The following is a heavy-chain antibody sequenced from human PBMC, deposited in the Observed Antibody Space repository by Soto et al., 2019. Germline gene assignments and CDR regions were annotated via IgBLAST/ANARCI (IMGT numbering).Heavy chain of an antibody. Sequence: EVQLVESGGGLVQPGGSLKLSCAASGFTFSGSAMHWVRQASGKGLEWVGRIRSKANSYATAYAASVKGRFTISRDDSKNTAYLQMNSLKTEDTGVYYCTRPGSNDIWGQGTMVTVSS. J-gene: IGHJ3*02. D-gene: IGHD3-10*01. CDR2: IRSKANSYAT. V-gene: IGHV3-73*02. CDR1: GFTFSGSA. CDR3: TRPGSNDI.